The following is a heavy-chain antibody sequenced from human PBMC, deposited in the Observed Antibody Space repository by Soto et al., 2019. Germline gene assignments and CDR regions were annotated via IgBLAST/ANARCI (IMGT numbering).Heavy chain of an antibody. CDR1: GGSFSPNY. V-gene: IGHV4-59*01. CDR2: IYYSGST. CDR3: ARPHGGSSGWDNWFDP. J-gene: IGHJ5*02. D-gene: IGHD6-25*01. Sequence: SETLSLTCTVSGGSFSPNYWSWIRQPPGKGLEWIGYIYYSGSTNYNPSLKSRVTISVDTSKNQFSLKLSSVTAADTAVYYCARPHGGSSGWDNWFDPWGQGTLVTVSS.